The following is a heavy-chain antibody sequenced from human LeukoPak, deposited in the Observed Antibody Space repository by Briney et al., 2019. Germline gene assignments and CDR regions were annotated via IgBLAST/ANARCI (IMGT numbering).Heavy chain of an antibody. CDR2: IYTSGST. V-gene: IGHV4-4*07. J-gene: IGHJ4*02. CDR1: GVSISRYY. D-gene: IGHD6-6*01. Sequence: PSETLSLTCTVPGVSISRYYWSWIRQPAGKGLEWIGHIYTSGSTNYNPSLKSRLTMSVDTSNNQFSLKLSSVTPEDTAVYYCVRVAYSSSYYFDSWAQGTLVTVSS. CDR3: VRVAYSSSYYFDS.